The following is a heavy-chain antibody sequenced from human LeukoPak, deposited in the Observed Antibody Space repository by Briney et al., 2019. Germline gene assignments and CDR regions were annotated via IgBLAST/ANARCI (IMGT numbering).Heavy chain of an antibody. CDR3: TREGYSYGNPWGLNGGFDY. D-gene: IGHD5-18*01. CDR1: GFTFSSYW. J-gene: IGHJ4*02. Sequence: PGGSLRLSCAASGFTFSSYWMHWVRQAPGKGLVWVSRINSDGSSTSYADSVKGRFTISRDNAKNTLYLQMNSLRAEDTAVYYCTREGYSYGNPWGLNGGFDYWGQGTLVTVSS. V-gene: IGHV3-74*01. CDR2: INSDGSST.